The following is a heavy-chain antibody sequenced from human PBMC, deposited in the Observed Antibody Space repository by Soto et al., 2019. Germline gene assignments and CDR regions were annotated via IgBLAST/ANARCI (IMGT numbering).Heavy chain of an antibody. CDR1: GFSFRNYG. D-gene: IGHD1-1*01. J-gene: IGHJ6*03. CDR3: AKDQTTGPSFCSDMDV. Sequence: QVQLVESGGGVVQPGRSLRLSCAASGFSFRNYGMHWVRQVPGKGLEWVAVISDDGDDEYSADSVKGRFTISRDNSKNTLYLQMNSLRPEDSTVYFGAKDQTTGPSFCSDMDVWGRGTLVTV. CDR2: ISDDGDDE. V-gene: IGHV3-30*18.